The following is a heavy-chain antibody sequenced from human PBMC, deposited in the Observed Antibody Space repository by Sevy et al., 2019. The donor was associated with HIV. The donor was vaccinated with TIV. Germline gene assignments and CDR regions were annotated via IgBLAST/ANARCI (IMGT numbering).Heavy chain of an antibody. CDR1: GGTFSSYA. Sequence: ASVKVSCKASGGTFSSYAISWVRQAPGQGLEWMGGIIPIFGTANYAQKFQGRVTITADESTSTAYMELSSLRSEDTAVYYCAREKYIWGSYRYEPLYYFDYWGQGTLVTVSS. CDR3: AREKYIWGSYRYEPLYYFDY. CDR2: IIPIFGTA. J-gene: IGHJ4*02. D-gene: IGHD3-16*02. V-gene: IGHV1-69*13.